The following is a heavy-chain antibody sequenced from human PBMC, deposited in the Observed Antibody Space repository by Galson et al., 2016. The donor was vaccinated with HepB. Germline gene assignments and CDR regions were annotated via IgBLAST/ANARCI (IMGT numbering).Heavy chain of an antibody. D-gene: IGHD6-6*01. Sequence: SLTCTVSGGSVDTGRYFWSWIRQFPGKGLEWIGSIYYSGSTHYNPSLNRRVTISIDTSKNQFSLKLSSVTAADTAVYYCAKDFSSSWFYYMDVWGKGTTVTVSS. CDR3: AKDFSSSWFYYMDV. CDR2: IYYSGST. CDR1: GGSVDTGRYF. J-gene: IGHJ6*03. V-gene: IGHV4-61*01.